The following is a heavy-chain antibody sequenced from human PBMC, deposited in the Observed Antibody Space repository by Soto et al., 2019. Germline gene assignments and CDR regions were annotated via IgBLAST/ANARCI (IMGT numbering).Heavy chain of an antibody. V-gene: IGHV2-5*01. CDR2: IYWNDDK. J-gene: IGHJ4*02. Sequence: SGPALGNPTQTLTLTCTFAGFSLSTNGVGVGWIRQPPGKALEWLALIYWNDDKRYSPSLKSRLSITKDTSRNQVVITMTNVDPVDTATYYCALTHDFWSGYYPGFDYWGQRTPVTVSS. CDR1: GFSLSTNGVG. CDR3: ALTHDFWSGYYPGFDY. D-gene: IGHD3-3*01.